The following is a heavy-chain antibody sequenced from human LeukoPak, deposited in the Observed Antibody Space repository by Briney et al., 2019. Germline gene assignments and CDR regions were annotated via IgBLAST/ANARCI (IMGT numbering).Heavy chain of an antibody. Sequence: SETLSLTCTVSGDSTNGYYWSWIRQPAGEGLEWIGRIYTSGTTNYNPSLKSRVTMSVDTSKTQFSLRLNSVTAADTAVYYCARGIGTTNFDYWGQGRLVTVSS. D-gene: IGHD1-7*01. V-gene: IGHV4-4*07. CDR1: GDSTNGYY. CDR2: IYTSGTT. CDR3: ARGIGTTNFDY. J-gene: IGHJ4*02.